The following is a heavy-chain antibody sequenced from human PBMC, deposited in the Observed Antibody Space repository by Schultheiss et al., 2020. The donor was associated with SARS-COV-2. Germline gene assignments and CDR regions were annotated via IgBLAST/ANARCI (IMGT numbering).Heavy chain of an antibody. CDR1: GFTFSSYG. CDR3: TRLVSGSSSDH. CDR2: IWYDGSNK. D-gene: IGHD6-13*01. V-gene: IGHV3-33*01. J-gene: IGHJ5*02. Sequence: GESLKISCAASGFTFSSYGMHWVRQAPGKGLEWVAVIWYDGSNKYYADSVKGRFTISRDNAKNSVHLQMNSLRAEDTGVYYCTRLVSGSSSDHWGQGTLVTVSS.